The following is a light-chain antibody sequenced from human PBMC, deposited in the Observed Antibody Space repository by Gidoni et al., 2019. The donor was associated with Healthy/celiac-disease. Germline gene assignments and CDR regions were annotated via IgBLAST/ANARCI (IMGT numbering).Light chain of an antibody. CDR1: QGIRSY. J-gene: IGKJ4*01. CDR3: QQLNSYPSL. CDR2: AAS. Sequence: DIQLTQSPSFLSASVGDRVTITCRASQGIRSYLAWYQQKPGKAPKLLIYAASTFQSGVPSRFSGSGSGTEFTITISSLQPEDFATYYCQQLNSYPSLFGGGTKVEIK. V-gene: IGKV1-9*01.